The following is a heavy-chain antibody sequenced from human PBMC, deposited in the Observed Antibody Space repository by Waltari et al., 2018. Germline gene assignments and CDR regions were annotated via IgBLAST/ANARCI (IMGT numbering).Heavy chain of an antibody. V-gene: IGHV4-39*01. J-gene: IGHJ4*02. D-gene: IGHD4-17*01. CDR2: IYYRGST. Sequence: QLQLQESGPGLVKPSETLSLTCTVSGGSISSSSYYWGWIRQPPGKGLEWIGSIYYRGSTYYNPSLKMRVTISVDTSKNQFSLKLSSVTAADTAVYYCAKHDYGDYNFAYWGQGTLVTVSS. CDR1: GGSISSSSYY. CDR3: AKHDYGDYNFAY.